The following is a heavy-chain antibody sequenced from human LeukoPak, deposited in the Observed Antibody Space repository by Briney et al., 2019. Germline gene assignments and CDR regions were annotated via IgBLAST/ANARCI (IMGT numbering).Heavy chain of an antibody. J-gene: IGHJ4*02. Sequence: ASVTVSFKSSGYTFTSYDINWVRQATGQGLEWMGWMNPNSGNTGYSQKFQGRVTMTRNTSISTAYMELSSLRSEDTAVYYCARGVDIVATDQYWGQGTLVTVSS. V-gene: IGHV1-8*01. CDR1: GYTFTSYD. CDR2: MNPNSGNT. CDR3: ARGVDIVATDQY. D-gene: IGHD5-12*01.